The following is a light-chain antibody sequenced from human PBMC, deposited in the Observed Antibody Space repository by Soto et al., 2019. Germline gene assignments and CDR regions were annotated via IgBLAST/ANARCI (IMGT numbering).Light chain of an antibody. CDR1: SSGVGAYNY. J-gene: IGLJ1*01. CDR3: CSYTTSNTFV. Sequence: QSALTQPASVSGSLGQSITISCSGTSSGVGAYNYVSWYQQYPGKAPKLMIYHVTDRPSGVSNRFSGSKSGNTASLTISGLQAEDEADYYCCSYTTSNTFVFGTGTKLTVL. V-gene: IGLV2-14*01. CDR2: HVT.